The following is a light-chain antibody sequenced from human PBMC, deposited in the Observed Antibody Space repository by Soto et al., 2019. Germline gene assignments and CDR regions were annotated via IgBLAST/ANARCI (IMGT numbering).Light chain of an antibody. CDR2: DTS. CDR1: NGTVTSSHY. CDR3: LLSYSGARV. Sequence: QAVVTQEPSLTVSPGGTVTLTCGSSNGTVTSSHYPYWFQQKPGQAPRTLIYDTSKKHFWTPARFSGSLLGGKAALTLSGAHPEDEADYYCLLSYSGARVFGGGTKLIVL. J-gene: IGLJ3*02. V-gene: IGLV7-46*01.